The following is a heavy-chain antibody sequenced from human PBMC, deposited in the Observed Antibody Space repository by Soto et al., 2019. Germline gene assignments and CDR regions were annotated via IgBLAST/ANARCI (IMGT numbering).Heavy chain of an antibody. D-gene: IGHD3-3*01. CDR3: ARDFWSSDYYYYGMDV. CDR1: GYTFTGYY. CDR2: INPNSGGT. V-gene: IGHV1-2*04. J-gene: IGHJ6*02. Sequence: ASVKVSCKASGYTFTGYYMHWVRQAPGQGLEWMGWINPNSGGTNYAQKFQGWVTMTRDTSISTAYMELSRLRSDDTAVYYYARDFWSSDYYYYGMDVWGQGTTVTVSS.